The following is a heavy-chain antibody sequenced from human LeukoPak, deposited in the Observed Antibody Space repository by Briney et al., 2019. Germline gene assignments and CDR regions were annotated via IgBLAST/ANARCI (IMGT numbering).Heavy chain of an antibody. CDR1: GFTFSNFG. Sequence: GGSLRLPCAASGFTFSNFGMHWIGQAPGKGLEWVSFIRYDGSNEYYADSVKGRSAISRDNSKNTVYLQMNSLRADDTAIYYCAKDTPVDTWGQGTLVTVSS. V-gene: IGHV3-30*02. J-gene: IGHJ5*02. CDR3: AKDTPVDT. CDR2: IRYDGSNE.